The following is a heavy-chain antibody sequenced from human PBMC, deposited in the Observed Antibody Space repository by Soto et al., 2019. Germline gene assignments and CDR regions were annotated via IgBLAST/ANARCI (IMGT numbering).Heavy chain of an antibody. CDR1: GGPISSGGYY. Sequence: SETLSLTCTFSGGPISSGGYYWSWIRQHPGKGLEWIGYIYYSGSTYYNPSLKSRVTISVDTSKNQFSLKLSSVTAADTAVYYCARDTKSRYSSSWYDVTYYYYYYGMDVWGQGTTVTVSS. CDR2: IYYSGST. CDR3: ARDTKSRYSSSWYDVTYYYYYYGMDV. D-gene: IGHD6-13*01. V-gene: IGHV4-31*03. J-gene: IGHJ6*02.